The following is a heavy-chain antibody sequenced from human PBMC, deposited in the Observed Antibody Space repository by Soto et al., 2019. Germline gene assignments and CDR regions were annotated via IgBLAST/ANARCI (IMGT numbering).Heavy chain of an antibody. V-gene: IGHV3-23*01. Sequence: EVQLLESGGGLVQPGGSLRLSCAASGFTFSSYAMSWVRQAPGKGLEWVSVISGSGGYTYYADSVKGRCTISRDNSKNTLYLQMNSLRAEDTAVYYCAKWTGVVVAATRGGYFDYWGQGTLVTVSS. CDR1: GFTFSSYA. CDR2: ISGSGGYT. CDR3: AKWTGVVVAATRGGYFDY. J-gene: IGHJ4*02. D-gene: IGHD2-15*01.